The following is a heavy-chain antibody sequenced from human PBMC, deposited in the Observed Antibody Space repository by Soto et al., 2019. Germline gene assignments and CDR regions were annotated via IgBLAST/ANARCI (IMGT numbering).Heavy chain of an antibody. CDR2: MNPNSGNT. V-gene: IGHV1-8*01. D-gene: IGHD3-22*01. CDR1: GYTFTSYD. CDR3: ARGGYYYDSSAYYRPFDY. Sequence: SVQVSCKASGYTFTSYDINWVRQATGQGLEWMGWMNPNSGNTGYAQKFQGRVTMTRSTSISTAYMELSSLRSEDTAVYYCARGGYYYDSSAYYRPFDYWGQGTLVTVSS. J-gene: IGHJ4*02.